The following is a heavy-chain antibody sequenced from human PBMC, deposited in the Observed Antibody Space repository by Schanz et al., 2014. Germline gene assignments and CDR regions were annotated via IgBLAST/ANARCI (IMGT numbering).Heavy chain of an antibody. CDR3: ARGTDWDLHY. D-gene: IGHD3-9*01. V-gene: IGHV3-13*01. CDR2: IGYLGDT. CDR1: GFTLSNSD. J-gene: IGHJ4*02. Sequence: VQMVESGGGVVQPGRSLRLSCAASGFTLSNSDMHWVRQGTGKGLEWVSTIGYLGDTYYPDSVKGRFTVSRDSGQNSLYLQMNSLRAGDTAVYYCARGTDWDLHYWGQGALVTVSS.